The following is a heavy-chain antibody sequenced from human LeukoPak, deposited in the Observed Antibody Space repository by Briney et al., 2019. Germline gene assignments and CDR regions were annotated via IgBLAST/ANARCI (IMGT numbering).Heavy chain of an antibody. V-gene: IGHV4-61*08. CDR2: IYYSGST. J-gene: IGHJ5*02. Sequence: PSQTLSLTCTVSGGSISSGAYYWSWIRQPPGKGLEWIGYIYYSGSTNYNPSLKSRVTISVDTSKNQFSLKLSSVTAADTAVYYCARVIAARRPWRFDPWGQGTLVTVSS. D-gene: IGHD6-6*01. CDR3: ARVIAARRPWRFDP. CDR1: GGSISSGAYY.